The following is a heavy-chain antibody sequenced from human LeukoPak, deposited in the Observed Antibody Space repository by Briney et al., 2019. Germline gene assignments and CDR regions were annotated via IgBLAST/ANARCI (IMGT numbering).Heavy chain of an antibody. CDR2: ISSSGTTI. V-gene: IGHV3-48*01. D-gene: IGHD3-10*01. Sequence: GGSLRLSCAASGFTFRTSGMNWVRQAPGKGLEWVSYISSSGTTISYAQSVKGRFTITRDNAQNSLTLHMNSLGAEDTAVYYCARGRGSGGSYTWYFDLWGRGTLVTVSS. CDR1: GFTFRTSG. J-gene: IGHJ2*01. CDR3: ARGRGSGGSYTWYFDL.